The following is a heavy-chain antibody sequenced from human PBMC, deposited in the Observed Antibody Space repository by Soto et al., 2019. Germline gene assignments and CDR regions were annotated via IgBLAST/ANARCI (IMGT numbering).Heavy chain of an antibody. V-gene: IGHV4-34*01. D-gene: IGHD3-10*01. CDR3: ARGLLLWSGELSLRGRYYSDMDV. CDR1: GGSFSGYQ. J-gene: IGHJ6*03. CDR2: VNDSGNI. Sequence: QVQLQQRGAGLLKPSETLSLTCAVYGGSFSGYQWSWIRQTPGKGLEWIGEVNDSGNINYNPSLKSRVTIFLDTPKQQISLKLRSVTAADTAVYYSARGLLLWSGELSLRGRYYSDMDVWGKGTKLIVSS.